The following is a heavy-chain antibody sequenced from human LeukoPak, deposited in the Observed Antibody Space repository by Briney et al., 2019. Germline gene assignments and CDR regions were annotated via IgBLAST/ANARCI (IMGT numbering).Heavy chain of an antibody. J-gene: IGHJ4*02. CDR1: GFTFSSYG. CDR2: IRYDGSNK. Sequence: GGSLRLSCAASGFTFSSYGMHWVRQAPGKGLEWVAFIRYDGSNKYYADSVKGRFTISRDNSKNTLYLQMNSLRAEDTAVYYCAKAKSYYYDSSGSYFDYWGQGTLVTVSS. V-gene: IGHV3-30*02. D-gene: IGHD3-22*01. CDR3: AKAKSYYYDSSGSYFDY.